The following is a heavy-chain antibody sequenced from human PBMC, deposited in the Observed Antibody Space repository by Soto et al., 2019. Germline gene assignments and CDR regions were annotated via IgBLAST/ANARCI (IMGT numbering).Heavy chain of an antibody. J-gene: IGHJ4*02. CDR2: ISAYNGNT. CDR3: ARDSEQWLEDY. D-gene: IGHD6-19*01. CDR1: GYTFTSNG. Sequence: ASVKVTCKASGYTFTSNGSRWVRQAPGQGLEWMGWISAYNGNTNYAQKLQGRVTMTTDTSTSTAYMELRSLRSDDTAVYYCARDSEQWLEDYWGQGTLVTVSS. V-gene: IGHV1-18*01.